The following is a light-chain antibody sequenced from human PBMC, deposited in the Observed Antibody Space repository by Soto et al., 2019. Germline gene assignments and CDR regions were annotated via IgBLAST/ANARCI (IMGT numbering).Light chain of an antibody. CDR2: AAS. CDR3: QQYGSSPWT. Sequence: EIVLTQSPGTLSLSPGERATLSCRASQSVRNNYLAWYQQKPGQAPRLLIYAASGRATGIPDRFSGSGSGTDFTITISRLETEDFAVYNCQQYGSSPWTFGQGTKVEIK. CDR1: QSVRNNY. J-gene: IGKJ1*01. V-gene: IGKV3-20*01.